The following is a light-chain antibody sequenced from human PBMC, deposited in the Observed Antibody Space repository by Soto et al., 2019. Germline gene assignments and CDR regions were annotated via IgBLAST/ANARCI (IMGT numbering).Light chain of an antibody. CDR3: GTWDTSLTPAPV. CDR1: SSNIGNNY. V-gene: IGLV1-51*02. CDR2: ENN. Sequence: QSVLTQPPSVSAAPGQKVTISCSGSSSNIGNNYVSWYQQLPGTAPKLLIYENNKRPSGIPDRFSGSESGTSATLAITGLQTGDEADYYCGTWDTSLTPAPVFGGGTKVTVL. J-gene: IGLJ2*01.